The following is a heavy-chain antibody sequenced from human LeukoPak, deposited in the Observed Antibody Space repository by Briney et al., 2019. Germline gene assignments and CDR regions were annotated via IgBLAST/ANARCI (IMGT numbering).Heavy chain of an antibody. CDR1: GFTFSDYY. CDR2: ISSSGSTI. J-gene: IGHJ6*03. D-gene: IGHD6-13*01. V-gene: IGHV3-11*01. Sequence: GGSLRLSCAASGFTFSDYYMSWIRQAPGKGLEWVSYISSSGSTIYYADSVKGRFTISRDNAKNSLYLQMNSMRAEDTAVYYCARDQASSSGSYYYYYYYMDVWGKGTTVTVSS. CDR3: ARDQASSSGSYYYYYYYMDV.